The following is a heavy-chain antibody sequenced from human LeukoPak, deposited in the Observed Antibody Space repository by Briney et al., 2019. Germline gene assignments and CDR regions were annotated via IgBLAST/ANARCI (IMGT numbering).Heavy chain of an antibody. CDR2: INPNSGGT. D-gene: IGHD2-15*01. CDR3: ARVREYCSGGSCRRYWFDP. Sequence: ASVKVSCKASGYTFTGYYMHWVRHAPGQGLEWMGRINPNSGGTNYAQKFRGRVTMTRDTSISTAYMELSRLRSDDTAVYYCARVREYCSGGSCRRYWFDPWGQGTLVTVSS. CDR1: GYTFTGYY. V-gene: IGHV1-2*06. J-gene: IGHJ5*02.